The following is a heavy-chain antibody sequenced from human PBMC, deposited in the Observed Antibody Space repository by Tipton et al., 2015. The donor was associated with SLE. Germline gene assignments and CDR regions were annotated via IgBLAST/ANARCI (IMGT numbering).Heavy chain of an antibody. J-gene: IGHJ3*02. V-gene: IGHV4-61*09. Sequence: TLSLTCTVSGGSISSGSYYWSWIRQPAGKGLEWIGYIYTSGSTNYNPSLKSRVTISVDTSKNQFSLKLSSVTAADTAVYYCATNEASSSWTLGAFDIWGQGTMVTVSS. CDR1: GGSISSGSYY. CDR3: ATNEASSSWTLGAFDI. D-gene: IGHD6-13*01. CDR2: IYTSGST.